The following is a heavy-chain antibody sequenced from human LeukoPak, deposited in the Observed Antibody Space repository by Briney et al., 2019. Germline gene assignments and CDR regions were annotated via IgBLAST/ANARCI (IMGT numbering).Heavy chain of an antibody. D-gene: IGHD3-10*01. J-gene: IGHJ3*02. Sequence: PSETLSLTCTVSGGSISSYYWSWIRQPAGKGLEWIGRIYTSGSTNYNPSLKSRVTMSVDTSKNQFSLKLSSVTAADTAVYYCASGLWFGEFDAFDIWGQGTMVTVSS. V-gene: IGHV4-4*07. CDR1: GGSISSYY. CDR3: ASGLWFGEFDAFDI. CDR2: IYTSGST.